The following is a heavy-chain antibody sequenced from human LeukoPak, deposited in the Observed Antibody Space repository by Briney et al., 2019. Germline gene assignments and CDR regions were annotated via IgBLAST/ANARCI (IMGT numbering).Heavy chain of an antibody. CDR3: ARERGRGAAAGYYFDY. D-gene: IGHD6-13*01. CDR1: GFTFSGYS. CDR2: ISSSSSYI. J-gene: IGHJ4*02. V-gene: IGHV3-21*01. Sequence: GGSLRLSCAASGFTFSGYSMNWVRQAPGKGLEWVSSISSSSSYIYYADSVKGRFTISRDNAKNSLYLQMNSLRAEDTAVYYCARERGRGAAAGYYFDYWGQGTLVTVSS.